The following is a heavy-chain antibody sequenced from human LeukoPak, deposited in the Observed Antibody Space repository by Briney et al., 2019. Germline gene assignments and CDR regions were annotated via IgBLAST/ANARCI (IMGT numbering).Heavy chain of an antibody. Sequence: RASVKVSCKASGYTFTSYYMHWVRQAPGQGLEWMGIINPSGGSTSYAQKFQGRVTMTRDTSTSTVYMELSSLRSEDTAVYYCARDLDVAYSSSSLFDYWGQGTLVTVSS. J-gene: IGHJ4*02. CDR2: INPSGGST. CDR3: ARDLDVAYSSSSLFDY. D-gene: IGHD6-6*01. CDR1: GYTFTSYY. V-gene: IGHV1-46*01.